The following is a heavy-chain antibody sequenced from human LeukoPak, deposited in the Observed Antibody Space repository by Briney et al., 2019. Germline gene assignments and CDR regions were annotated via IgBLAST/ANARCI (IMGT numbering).Heavy chain of an antibody. CDR1: GGSISSYY. D-gene: IGHD2-2*01. V-gene: IGHV4-59*08. CDR3: ARMGVVPAAIAYFDY. Sequence: SETLSLTCTVSGGSISSYYWRWIRQPPGKGLEWIGYIYYSGSTNYNPSLKSRVTISVDTSKNQFSLKLSSVTAADTAVYYCARMGVVPAAIAYFDYWGQGTLVTVSS. J-gene: IGHJ4*02. CDR2: IYYSGST.